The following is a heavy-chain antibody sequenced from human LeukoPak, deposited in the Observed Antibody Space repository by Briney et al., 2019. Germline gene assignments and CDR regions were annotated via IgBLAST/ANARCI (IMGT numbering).Heavy chain of an antibody. V-gene: IGHV4-39*07. CDR1: GGSISSSSYY. CDR3: ASQPAYGDGDYRTFGY. Sequence: SETLSLTCTVSGGSISSSSYYWGWIRQPPGKGLEWIGSIYYSGGTNYNPSLKSRVTISVDTSKNQFSLKLSSVTAADTAVYYCASQPAYGDGDYRTFGYWGQGTLVTVSS. D-gene: IGHD4-17*01. CDR2: IYYSGGT. J-gene: IGHJ4*02.